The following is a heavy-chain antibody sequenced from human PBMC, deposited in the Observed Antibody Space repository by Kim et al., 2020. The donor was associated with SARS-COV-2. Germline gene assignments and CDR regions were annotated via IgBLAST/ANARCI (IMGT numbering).Heavy chain of an antibody. CDR1: GFTFSSYE. V-gene: IGHV3-48*03. Sequence: GGSLRLSCAASGFTFSSYEMNWVRQAPGKGLEWVSYISSSGSTIYYADSVKGRFTISRDNAKNSLYLQMNSLRAEDTAVYYCARDVWLNGNTGNDGFDIWGQGTMVTVSS. CDR3: ARDVWLNGNTGNDGFDI. J-gene: IGHJ3*02. D-gene: IGHD6-19*01. CDR2: ISSSGSTI.